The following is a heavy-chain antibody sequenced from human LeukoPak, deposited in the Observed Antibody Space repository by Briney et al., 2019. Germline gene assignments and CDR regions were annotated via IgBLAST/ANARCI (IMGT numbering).Heavy chain of an antibody. J-gene: IGHJ4*02. V-gene: IGHV4-4*07. CDR2: IYTSGST. D-gene: IGHD4-23*01. Sequence: NPSETLSLTCTVSGSSISSYYWSWIRQPAGKGLEWIGRIYTSGSTNYNPSLKSRVTMSVDTSKNQFSLKLSSVTAADTAVYYCGRDSDGGNGLYGGFDHWGQGTLVTVSS. CDR1: GSSISSYY. CDR3: GRDSDGGNGLYGGFDH.